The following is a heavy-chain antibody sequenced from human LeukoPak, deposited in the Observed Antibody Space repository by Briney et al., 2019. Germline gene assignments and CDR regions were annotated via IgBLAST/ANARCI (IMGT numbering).Heavy chain of an antibody. CDR3: ARVKGLYDSNGYYDI. J-gene: IGHJ4*02. D-gene: IGHD3-22*01. CDR2: ISGSGGST. CDR1: GFTFSSYG. Sequence: PGGSLRLSCAASGFTFSSYGMSWVRQAPGKGLEWVSAISGSGGSTYYADSVKGRFTISRDNSKNTVYLQMGSLRAEDMAVYYCARVKGLYDSNGYYDIWGQGTLVTVSS. V-gene: IGHV3-23*01.